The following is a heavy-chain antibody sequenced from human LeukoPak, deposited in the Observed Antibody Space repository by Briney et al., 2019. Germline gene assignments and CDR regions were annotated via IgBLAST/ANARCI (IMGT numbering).Heavy chain of an antibody. Sequence: SETLSLTCTVSGGSISSSSYYWGWIRQPPGKGLEWIGSIYYSGSTYYNPSLKSRVTISVDTSKNQFSLKLSSVTAADTAVYYCARVYDSSGYYPYYFDYWGQGTLVTVSS. CDR1: GGSISSSSYY. CDR2: IYYSGST. D-gene: IGHD3-22*01. CDR3: ARVYDSSGYYPYYFDY. V-gene: IGHV4-39*01. J-gene: IGHJ4*02.